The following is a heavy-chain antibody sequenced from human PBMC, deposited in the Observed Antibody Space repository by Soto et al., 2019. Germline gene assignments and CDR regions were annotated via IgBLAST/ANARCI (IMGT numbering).Heavy chain of an antibody. J-gene: IGHJ4*02. V-gene: IGHV1-18*01. CDR1: GYTFTSYG. Sequence: SVKVSCKASGYTFTSYGISWVRQAPGQGLEWMGWISAYNGNTNYAQKLQGRVTMTTDTSTSTAYMELRSLRSDDTAVYYCARTQEYSSSWPFDYWGQGTLVTVSS. D-gene: IGHD6-13*01. CDR2: ISAYNGNT. CDR3: ARTQEYSSSWPFDY.